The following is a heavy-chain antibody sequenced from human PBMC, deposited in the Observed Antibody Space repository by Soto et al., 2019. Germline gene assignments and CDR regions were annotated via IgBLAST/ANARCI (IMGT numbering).Heavy chain of an antibody. CDR1: GFTFNVAW. V-gene: IGHV3-15*07. Sequence: GGSLRLSCEASGFTFNVAWMNWVRQAPGKGLEWVGRIKSKTYGAATDYSTPVKDRFSISRDDSKNTLFLQMSSLKTEDTAVYYCTTAQVHSGSYHWFDPWGPGTLVTVSS. CDR2: IKSKTYGAAT. CDR3: TTAQVHSGSYHWFDP. D-gene: IGHD1-26*01. J-gene: IGHJ5*02.